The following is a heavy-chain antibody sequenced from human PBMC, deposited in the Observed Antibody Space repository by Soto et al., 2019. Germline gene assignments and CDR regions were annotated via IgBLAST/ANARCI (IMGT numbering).Heavy chain of an antibody. CDR2: ISGSGGST. V-gene: IGHV3-23*01. D-gene: IGHD3-3*01. Sequence: GGSLRLSCAASGFTFSSYAMSWVRQAPGKGLEWVSAISGSGGSTYYADSVKGRFTISRDNSKNTLYLQMNSLRAEDTAVYYCAKHTPTGRPYDFWSAYPGDWFDPWGQGTLVTVSS. J-gene: IGHJ5*02. CDR1: GFTFSSYA. CDR3: AKHTPTGRPYDFWSAYPGDWFDP.